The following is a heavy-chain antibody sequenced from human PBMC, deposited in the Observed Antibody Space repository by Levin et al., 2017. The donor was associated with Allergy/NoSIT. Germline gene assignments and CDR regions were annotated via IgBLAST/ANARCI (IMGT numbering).Heavy chain of an antibody. CDR1: GFTFSDYY. D-gene: IGHD3-9*01. J-gene: IGHJ6*02. CDR2: ISSSGSTI. CDR3: ARDGGYDILTGYYNGYYYYGMDV. Sequence: GESLKISCAASGFTFSDYYMSWIRQAPGKGLEWVSYISSSGSTIYYADSVKGRFTISRDNAKNSLYLQMNSLRAEDTAVYYCARDGGYDILTGYYNGYYYYGMDVWGQGTTVTVSS. V-gene: IGHV3-11*01.